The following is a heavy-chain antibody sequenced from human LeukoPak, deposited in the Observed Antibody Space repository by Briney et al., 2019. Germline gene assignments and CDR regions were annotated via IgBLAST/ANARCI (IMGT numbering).Heavy chain of an antibody. J-gene: IGHJ4*02. CDR3: VRLGSTSPGNWYKLFDQ. V-gene: IGHV3-7*03. CDR2: IKQDETEK. Sequence: GGSLGLPVKALGFIFSNLWMGWFGRAPGKGLEWVANIKQDETEKFYLGSVKGRFTISRDNAKNSLYLQMNSLRVEDTALYYCVRLGSTSPGNWYKLFDQWGQGTLVTVSS. CDR1: GFIFSNLW. D-gene: IGHD2-2*01.